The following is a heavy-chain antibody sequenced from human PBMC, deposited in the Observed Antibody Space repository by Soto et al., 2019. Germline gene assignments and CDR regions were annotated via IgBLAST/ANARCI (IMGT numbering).Heavy chain of an antibody. J-gene: IGHJ4*02. CDR3: GQEATGGWHFFDS. V-gene: IGHV3-30*18. D-gene: IGHD6-19*01. CDR2: ISYDGTKK. CDR1: VLTCRTYG. Sequence: PGWSLRLSCSASVLTCRTYGMHWVRQAPGKGLEWVADISYDGTKKFYIDSVKGRFTISRDNSKNTLYLQMNGLRTEDTAVYYCGQEATGGWHFFDSWRQGTMVSVSS.